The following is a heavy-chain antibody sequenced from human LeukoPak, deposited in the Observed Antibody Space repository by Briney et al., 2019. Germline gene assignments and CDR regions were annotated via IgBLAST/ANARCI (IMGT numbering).Heavy chain of an antibody. Sequence: GGSLRLSCAASGVSVSNNYMTWVRQPPGKGLEWVSVIYSGGMTYYTYSVKGRFTISRDTLKNTLYLEMDDLRAEDTAVYYCARGRPGGYYYYMDVWGKGTTVTVSS. CDR3: ARGRPGGYYYYMDV. D-gene: IGHD3-10*01. CDR1: GVSVSNNY. V-gene: IGHV3-53*01. CDR2: IYSGGMT. J-gene: IGHJ6*03.